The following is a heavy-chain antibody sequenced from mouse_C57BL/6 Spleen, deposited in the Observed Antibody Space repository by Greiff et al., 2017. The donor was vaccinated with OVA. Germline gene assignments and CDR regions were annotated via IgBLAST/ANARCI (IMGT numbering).Heavy chain of an antibody. D-gene: IGHD1-1*01. CDR3: ARMDYGSGYFDY. V-gene: IGHV2-2*01. J-gene: IGHJ2*01. CDR1: GFSLTSYG. CDR2: IWRGGST. Sequence: QVQLQQSGPGLVQPSQSLSIPCTVSGFSLTSYGVHWVRQSPGKGLEWLGVIWRGGSTDYNAAFISRLSISKDNSKSQVFFKMNSLQADDTAIYYCARMDYGSGYFDYWGQGTTLTVSS.